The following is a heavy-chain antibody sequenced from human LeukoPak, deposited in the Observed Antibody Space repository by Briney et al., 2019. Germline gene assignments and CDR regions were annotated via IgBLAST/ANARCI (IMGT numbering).Heavy chain of an antibody. CDR2: IWYDGNNK. CDR1: GFTFTTYS. CDR3: VRDPYEAY. D-gene: IGHD5-12*01. V-gene: IGHV3-33*01. Sequence: GRSLRLSCAVSGFTFTTYSMHWVRQAPGKGLEWVAVIWYDGNNKYYADSVKGRFTISRDNSKNTLYLQMNSLRAEDTAVYYCVRDPYEAYWGQGTLVTVSS. J-gene: IGHJ4*02.